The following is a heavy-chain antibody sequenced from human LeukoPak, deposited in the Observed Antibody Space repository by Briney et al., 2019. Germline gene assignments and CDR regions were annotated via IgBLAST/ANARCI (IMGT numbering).Heavy chain of an antibody. CDR3: ARSLREDPFDY. CDR2: ISAYNGNT. J-gene: IGHJ4*02. Sequence: ASVKVSCKASGGTFSSYGINWMRQAPGQGLEWMGWISAYNGNTNYAQKLQGRVTMTTDTSTSTAYMELRSLRSDDTAVYYCARSLREDPFDYWGQGTLVTVSS. CDR1: GGTFSSYG. V-gene: IGHV1-18*01.